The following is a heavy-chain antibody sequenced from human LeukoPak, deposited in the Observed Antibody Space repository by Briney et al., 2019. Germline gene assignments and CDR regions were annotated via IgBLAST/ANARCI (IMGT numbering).Heavy chain of an antibody. V-gene: IGHV4-59*01. CDR2: IYYDGST. Sequence: SETLSLTCTVSGGSISRFYWSWIRQSPGKGLEWIGYIYYDGSTKYNPSLKSRISLSVDTSKSQFSLKLSSVSAADTAVYYCARGRLEETTVTTTDDYWGQGTLVTVSS. J-gene: IGHJ4*02. D-gene: IGHD4-17*01. CDR3: ARGRLEETTVTTTDDY. CDR1: GGSISRFY.